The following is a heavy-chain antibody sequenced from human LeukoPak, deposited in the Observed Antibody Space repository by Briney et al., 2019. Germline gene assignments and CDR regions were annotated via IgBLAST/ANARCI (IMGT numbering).Heavy chain of an antibody. J-gene: IGHJ4*02. Sequence: GGSLRLSCAASGFTFSHYGMHWVRQAPGKGLEWVAIISFDGSHKDYADSVKGRFTISRDNSKNTLYLQMNSLRRDDTALYYCARLNLRGIAVSGGYFDSWGQGTLVTVSS. CDR2: ISFDGSHK. V-gene: IGHV3-30*03. D-gene: IGHD6-19*01. CDR3: ARLNLRGIAVSGGYFDS. CDR1: GFTFSHYG.